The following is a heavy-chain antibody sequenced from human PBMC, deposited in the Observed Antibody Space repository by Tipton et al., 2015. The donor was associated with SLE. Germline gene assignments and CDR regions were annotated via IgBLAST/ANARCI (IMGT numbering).Heavy chain of an antibody. V-gene: IGHV4-59*08. D-gene: IGHD5-18*01. Sequence: LRLSCTVSGCSISGYYWGWIRQPPGKGLEWIGDIYDSGSTSYKPSLKTRVTISVDTSKNQFPLTLTYVTAADTAVYFCARRQLCLDWGQGTLVTVSS. CDR3: ARRQLCLD. J-gene: IGHJ4*02. CDR2: IYDSGST. CDR1: GCSISGYY.